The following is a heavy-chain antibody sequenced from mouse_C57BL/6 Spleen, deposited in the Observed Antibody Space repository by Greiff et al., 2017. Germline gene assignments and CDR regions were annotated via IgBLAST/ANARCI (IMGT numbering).Heavy chain of an antibody. CDR2: INPNNGGT. D-gene: IGHD1-1*01. CDR3: ARRYYGSSYWYFDV. V-gene: IGHV1-22*01. Sequence: EVQVVESGPELVKPGASVKMSCKASGYTFTDYNMHWVKQSHGKSLEWIGYINPNNGGTSYNQKFKGKATLTVNKSSSTAYMERRSLTSEDSAVYYCARRYYGSSYWYFDVWGTGTTVTVSS. CDR1: GYTFTDYN. J-gene: IGHJ1*03.